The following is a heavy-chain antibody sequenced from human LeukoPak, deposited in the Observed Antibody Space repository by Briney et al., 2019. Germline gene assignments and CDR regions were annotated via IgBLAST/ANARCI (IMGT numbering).Heavy chain of an antibody. Sequence: PSETLSLTCAVYGGSFSGYYWSWIRQPPGKGLEWIGYIYYSGSTNYNPSLKSRVTISVDTSKNQFSLKLSSVTAADTAVYYCARENYGSGRGWFDPWGQGTLVTVSS. J-gene: IGHJ5*02. CDR1: GGSFSGYY. CDR3: ARENYGSGRGWFDP. D-gene: IGHD3-10*01. V-gene: IGHV4-59*08. CDR2: IYYSGST.